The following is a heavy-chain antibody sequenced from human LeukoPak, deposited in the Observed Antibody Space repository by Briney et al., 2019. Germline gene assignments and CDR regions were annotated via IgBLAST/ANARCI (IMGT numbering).Heavy chain of an antibody. J-gene: IGHJ4*02. CDR2: ISFDETNQ. CDR3: ARDSDEFFSNRLFPDY. V-gene: IGHV3-30*03. D-gene: IGHD3-22*01. Sequence: GGALRLSCAVSGFTFSSRGMQWVRQAPGNGLEWVAFISFDETNQYYADSVKGRFTISRDNSHNTLYLQMNSLRAEDTAVYYCARDSDEFFSNRLFPDYWGQRSLVIVSS. CDR1: GFTFSSRG.